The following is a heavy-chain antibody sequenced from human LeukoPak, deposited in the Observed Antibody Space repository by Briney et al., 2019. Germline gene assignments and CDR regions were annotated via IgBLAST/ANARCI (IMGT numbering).Heavy chain of an antibody. V-gene: IGHV4-31*03. CDR3: ARGFPSPMVRGVSDAFDI. J-gene: IGHJ3*02. CDR1: GDSIISGGYC. Sequence: PSETLSLTCTVSGDSIISGGYCWSWTRQHPGKGLEWIGYICYSGSTYYNPSLKSRVTITIDMSKNHFSLKLTSVTAADTAVYYCARGFPSPMVRGVSDAFDIWAKGQWSPSLQ. D-gene: IGHD3-10*01. CDR2: ICYSGST.